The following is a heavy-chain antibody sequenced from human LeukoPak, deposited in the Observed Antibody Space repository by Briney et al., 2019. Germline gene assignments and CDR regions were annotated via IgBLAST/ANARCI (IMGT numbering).Heavy chain of an antibody. CDR1: GGSISSSSYY. D-gene: IGHD3-10*01. J-gene: IGHJ5*02. CDR3: ARGSTVRGVINPIWFDP. Sequence: PSETLSLTCTVSGGSISSSSYYWGWIRQPPGKGLEWIGSIYYSGSTYYNPSLKSRVTISVDTSKNQFSLKLSSVTAADTAVYYCARGSTVRGVINPIWFDPWGQGTLVTVSS. CDR2: IYYSGST. V-gene: IGHV4-39*01.